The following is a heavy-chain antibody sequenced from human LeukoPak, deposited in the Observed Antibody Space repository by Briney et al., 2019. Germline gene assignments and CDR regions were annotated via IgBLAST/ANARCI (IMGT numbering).Heavy chain of an antibody. CDR1: GFTFSSYA. V-gene: IGHV3-23*01. Sequence: GGSLRLSCAASGFTFSSYAMSWVRQGPGKGLEWVAAITGSGGTTYRADSVKGRFTISRDNSKNTLYLQMNSLRAEDTAVYYCAKYKCELCYYGMDVWGQGTTVTVSS. CDR3: AKYKCELCYYGMDV. J-gene: IGHJ6*02. D-gene: IGHD1-26*01. CDR2: ITGSGGTT.